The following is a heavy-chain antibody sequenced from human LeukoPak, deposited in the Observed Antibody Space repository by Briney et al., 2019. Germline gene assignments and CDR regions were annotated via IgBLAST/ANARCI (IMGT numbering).Heavy chain of an antibody. D-gene: IGHD6-13*01. J-gene: IGHJ4*02. CDR3: ARGGPIAAAGVYFDY. V-gene: IGHV3-74*01. CDR2: INSDGSSI. CDR1: GFTFSSYW. Sequence: GGSLRLSCAASGFTFSSYWMHWVRQAPGKGLVWVSRINSDGSSISYADSVKGRFTISRDNAKNTLYLQMNSLRAEDTAVYYCARGGPIAAAGVYFDYWGQGTLVTVSS.